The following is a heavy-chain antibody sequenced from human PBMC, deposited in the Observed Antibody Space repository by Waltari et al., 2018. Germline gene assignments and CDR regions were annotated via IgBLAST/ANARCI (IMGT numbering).Heavy chain of an antibody. J-gene: IGHJ4*02. CDR2: ISRSSSYI. CDR1: GFTFSSYS. D-gene: IGHD1-26*01. Sequence: EVQLVESGGGLVKPGGSLRLSCAASGFTFSSYSMNWVRQAPGSGMVGGASISRSSSYIYYAASVKGRCTISRDNAKNSLYLQMNSLRAEDTAVYYCARDFEGVGATNDYWGQGTLVTVSS. CDR3: ARDFEGVGATNDY. V-gene: IGHV3-21*01.